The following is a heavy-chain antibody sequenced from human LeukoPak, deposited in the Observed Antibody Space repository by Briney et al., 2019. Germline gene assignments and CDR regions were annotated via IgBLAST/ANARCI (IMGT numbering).Heavy chain of an antibody. V-gene: IGHV4-34*01. D-gene: IGHD3-10*01. CDR2: INHSIST. J-gene: IGHJ6*02. Sequence: SETLSLTCAVYGGSFSGYYWSWIRQPPGKGLEWIGEINHSISTNYNPSLKSRVTISVDTSKNQFSLKLSSVTAADTAVYYCARVPRGRITMVRGPGSGYGMDVWGQGTTATVSS. CDR1: GGSFSGYY. CDR3: ARVPRGRITMVRGPGSGYGMDV.